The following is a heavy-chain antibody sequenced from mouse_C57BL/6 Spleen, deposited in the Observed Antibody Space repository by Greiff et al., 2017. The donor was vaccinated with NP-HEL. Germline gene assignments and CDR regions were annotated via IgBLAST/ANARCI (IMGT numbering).Heavy chain of an antibody. D-gene: IGHD2-1*01. CDR1: GFTFSSYA. Sequence: EVMLVESGGGLVKPGGSLKFSCAASGFTFSSYAMSWVRQTPEKRLEWVATISDGGSYTYYPDNVKGRFTISRDNAKSNLYLQMSHLKSEDTAMYYCARGDYGNYAWFAYWGQGTLVTVSA. CDR2: ISDGGSYT. V-gene: IGHV5-4*03. CDR3: ARGDYGNYAWFAY. J-gene: IGHJ3*01.